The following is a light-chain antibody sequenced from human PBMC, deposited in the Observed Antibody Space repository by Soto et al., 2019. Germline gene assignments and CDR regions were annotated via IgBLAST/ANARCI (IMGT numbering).Light chain of an antibody. CDR3: SSYISSSTPYV. Sequence: QSALTQPASVSGSPGQSITISCTGTNSDIGAYNFVSWYQHHPGKAPKLIIFGVSDRPSAVSDRFSGSKSGNTASLTISGLQAEDEADYYCSSYISSSTPYVFGTGTKLTVL. V-gene: IGLV2-14*03. CDR1: NSDIGAYNF. CDR2: GVS. J-gene: IGLJ1*01.